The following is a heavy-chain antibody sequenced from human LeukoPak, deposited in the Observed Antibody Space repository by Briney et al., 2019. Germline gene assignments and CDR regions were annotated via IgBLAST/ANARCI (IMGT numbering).Heavy chain of an antibody. D-gene: IGHD5-24*01. V-gene: IGHV3-23*01. Sequence: GGSLRLSCAASGFTFSNYAVSWVRQAPGKGLAWVSAISDSGGSTQYADSVKGRFTISRDNSRNTLYLQMNSLRAEDTAVYYCAKNADDGWARYYLDVWGKGTTVTVSS. CDR3: AKNADDGWARYYLDV. CDR2: ISDSGGST. CDR1: GFTFSNYA. J-gene: IGHJ6*03.